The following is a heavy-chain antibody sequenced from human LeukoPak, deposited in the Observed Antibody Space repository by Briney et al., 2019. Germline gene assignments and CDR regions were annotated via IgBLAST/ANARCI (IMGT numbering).Heavy chain of an antibody. CDR3: AKETVAAPPIDY. CDR2: ISGSAYST. V-gene: IGHV3-23*01. Sequence: RSGGSLRPSCAASGFTFSSYAMSWVRQAPGKGLEWVSAISGSAYSTYYADSVKGRFTISRDNSKNTLYLQMNSLRAEDTAVYYCAKETVAAPPIDYWGQGTLVTVSS. J-gene: IGHJ4*02. D-gene: IGHD6-19*01. CDR1: GFTFSSYA.